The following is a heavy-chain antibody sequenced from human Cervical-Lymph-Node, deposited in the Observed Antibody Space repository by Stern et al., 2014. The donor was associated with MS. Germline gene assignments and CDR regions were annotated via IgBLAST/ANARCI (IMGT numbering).Heavy chain of an antibody. CDR3: AREDGGWYVADY. CDR2: INPSGGST. Sequence: QVQLVQSGAEVKKPGASVKVSCKASGYTFTSYYMHWVRQAPGQGLEWMGIINPSGGSTSYAQKFQGRVTMTRDTSTSTVYMELSSLRSEDTAVYYRAREDGGWYVADYWGQGTLVTVSS. V-gene: IGHV1-46*01. D-gene: IGHD6-19*01. CDR1: GYTFTSYY. J-gene: IGHJ4*02.